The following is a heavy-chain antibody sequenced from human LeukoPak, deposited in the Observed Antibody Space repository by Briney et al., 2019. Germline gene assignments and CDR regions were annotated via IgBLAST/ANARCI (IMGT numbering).Heavy chain of an antibody. CDR3: ARTCSSTSCYIDSH. CDR1: GYTFTGYY. V-gene: IGHV1-2*02. Sequence: GASVKVSCKASGYTFTGYYMHWVRQAPGQGLEWMGWINPNSGGTKYAQKFQGRVTMTRDTSISTAYMELSRLRADDTAVYYCARTCSSTSCYIDSHWGQGTLVTVSS. J-gene: IGHJ4*02. D-gene: IGHD2-2*02. CDR2: INPNSGGT.